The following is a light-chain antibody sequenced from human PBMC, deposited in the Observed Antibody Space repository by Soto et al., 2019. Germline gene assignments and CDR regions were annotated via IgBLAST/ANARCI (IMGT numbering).Light chain of an antibody. CDR2: EVS. CDR1: SSDVGAYNF. Sequence: QSVLTQPASVSGSPGQSITISCTGTSSDVGAYNFVPWYQQFPGKAPKLMIYEVSNRPSGVSDRFSGSKSGNTASLIISGLQAEDEADYYCSSQTGSATVLFGGGTK. V-gene: IGLV2-14*01. J-gene: IGLJ2*01. CDR3: SSQTGSATVL.